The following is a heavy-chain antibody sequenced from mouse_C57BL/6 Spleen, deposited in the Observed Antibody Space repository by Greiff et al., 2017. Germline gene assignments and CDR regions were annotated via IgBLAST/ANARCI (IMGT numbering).Heavy chain of an antibody. CDR1: GFTFSSYA. D-gene: IGHD2-3*01. J-gene: IGHJ4*01. Sequence: EVKVVESGEGLVKPGGSLTLSCAASGFTFSSYAMSWVRQTPEKRLAWVAYISSGGDYIYYADTVKGRFTISRDNARNTLYLQMSSLKSEDTAMYYCTRDPDGYYDMDYGGQGTSVTVAS. CDR2: ISSGGDYI. CDR3: TRDPDGYYDMDY. V-gene: IGHV5-9-1*02.